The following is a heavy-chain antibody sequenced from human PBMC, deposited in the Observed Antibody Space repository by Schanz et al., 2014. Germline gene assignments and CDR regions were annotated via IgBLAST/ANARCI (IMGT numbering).Heavy chain of an antibody. Sequence: EGQLAESGGGFVQPGGSLRLSCAVSGFTVSSNHMSWVRQAPGKGLEWVSVIYSGIGAYYADSVKDRFTVSRDNSKNTVYLQMNRLRAEDTAVYYCAKDPSHGDYDYYFDYWGQGTLVTVSS. CDR2: IYSGIGA. D-gene: IGHD3-22*01. CDR1: GFTVSSNH. CDR3: AKDPSHGDYDYYFDY. V-gene: IGHV3-66*01. J-gene: IGHJ4*02.